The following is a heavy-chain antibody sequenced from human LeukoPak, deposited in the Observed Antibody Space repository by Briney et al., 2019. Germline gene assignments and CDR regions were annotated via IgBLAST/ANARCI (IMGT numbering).Heavy chain of an antibody. J-gene: IGHJ3*02. CDR2: YYYVGST. V-gene: IGHV4-39*01. CDR3: GRPYYDSSGYWGAFDI. CDR1: GGSISSSSHY. Sequence: SETLSLTCTVSGGSISSSSHYWAWIRQPPGKGLEWIGSYYYVGSTYYNPSLKSRVTISVDTSKNQFSLKLSSVTAADTAVYYCGRPYYDSSGYWGAFDIWGQGTMVTVSP. D-gene: IGHD3-22*01.